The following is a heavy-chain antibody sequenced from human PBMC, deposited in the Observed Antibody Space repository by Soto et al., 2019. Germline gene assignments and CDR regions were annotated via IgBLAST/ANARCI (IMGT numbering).Heavy chain of an antibody. D-gene: IGHD6-13*01. Sequence: GGSLRLSCAASGFTFSSYAMSWVRQAPGKGLEWVSAISGSGGSTCYADSVKGRFTISRDNSKNTLYLQMNSLRAEDTAVYYCAKDAKSIAAAGLYFDYWGQGTLVTVSS. J-gene: IGHJ4*02. CDR1: GFTFSSYA. CDR2: ISGSGGST. CDR3: AKDAKSIAAAGLYFDY. V-gene: IGHV3-23*01.